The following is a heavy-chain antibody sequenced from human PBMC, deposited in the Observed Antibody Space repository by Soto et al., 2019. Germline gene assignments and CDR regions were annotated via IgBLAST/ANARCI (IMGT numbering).Heavy chain of an antibody. V-gene: IGHV3-23*01. D-gene: IGHD2-2*01. CDR1: GFSFNNFA. CDR3: ARGSSSGRPYYFDY. J-gene: IGHJ4*02. Sequence: EVQLLESGGGLVQPGGSLRLSCAAAGFSFNNFAMSWVRQTPGKGLEWVSAITDSGRNTYHADSVKGRFTISRDNSKTTLYLQMNTLGADYTAIYFCARGSSSGRPYYFDYWGQGTLVTVSS. CDR2: ITDSGRNT.